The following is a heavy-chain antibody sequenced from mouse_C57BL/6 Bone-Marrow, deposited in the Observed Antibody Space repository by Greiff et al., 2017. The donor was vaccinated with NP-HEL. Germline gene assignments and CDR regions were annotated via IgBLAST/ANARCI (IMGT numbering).Heavy chain of an antibody. CDR1: GYAFSSSW. D-gene: IGHD1-1*01. CDR2: IYPGDGDT. CDR3: ARWYYGSSSYFDY. J-gene: IGHJ2*01. Sequence: QVHLKQSGPELVKPGASVKISCKASGYAFSSSWMNWVKQRPGKGLEWIGRIYPGDGDTNYNGKFKGKATLTADKSSSTAYMQLSSLTSEDSAVYFCARWYYGSSSYFDYWGQGTTLTVSS. V-gene: IGHV1-82*01.